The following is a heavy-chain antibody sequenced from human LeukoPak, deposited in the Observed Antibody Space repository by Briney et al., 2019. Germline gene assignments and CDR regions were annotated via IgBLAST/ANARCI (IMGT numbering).Heavy chain of an antibody. CDR2: INPNSGGT. D-gene: IGHD3-3*01. V-gene: IGHV1-2*02. CDR1: GYTFTGYY. J-gene: IGHJ5*02. CDR3: ARHRRYDLSTYSPTNWFDP. Sequence: ASVKVSCKASGYTFTGYYMHWVRQAPGQGLEWMGWINPNSGGTNYAQKFQGRVTMTRDTSISTAYMELSRLRSDDTAVYYCARHRRYDLSTYSPTNWFDPWGQGTLVIISS.